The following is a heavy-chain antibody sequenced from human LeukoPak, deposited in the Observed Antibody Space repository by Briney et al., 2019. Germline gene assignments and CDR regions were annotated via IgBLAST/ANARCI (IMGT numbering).Heavy chain of an antibody. J-gene: IGHJ3*01. V-gene: IGHV4-31*03. D-gene: IGHD3-9*01. Sequence: SETLSLTCNVPGDSITSRGFYWSWLRQHPGKGLEWIGHITNSGSTSYNPSLRSRLTIARDTAKNQFSLELAFATAADTALYYCARDNILTLSPDAFDFWGQGTLVTVSS. CDR2: ITNSGST. CDR1: GDSITSRGFY. CDR3: ARDNILTLSPDAFDF.